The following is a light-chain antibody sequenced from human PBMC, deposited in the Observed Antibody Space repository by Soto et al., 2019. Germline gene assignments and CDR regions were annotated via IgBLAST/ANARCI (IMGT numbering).Light chain of an antibody. V-gene: IGLV2-8*01. Sequence: QSALTQSPSVSGSPGQSVTISCTGTSSDVGGYKYVSWYQQHPGKAPKLMIFEVNKRPSGVPDRFSGSKSGNTASLTVSGLQAEDEADYYCSSYAGINNLGVFGTGTKLTVL. CDR2: EVN. J-gene: IGLJ1*01. CDR3: SSYAGINNLGV. CDR1: SSDVGGYKY.